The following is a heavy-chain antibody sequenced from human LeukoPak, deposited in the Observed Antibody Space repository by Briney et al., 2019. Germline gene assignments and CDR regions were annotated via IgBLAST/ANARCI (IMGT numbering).Heavy chain of an antibody. CDR1: GFTFSSYG. D-gene: IGHD5-18*01. CDR2: ISYDGSNK. V-gene: IGHV3-30*03. Sequence: GGSLRLSCAASGFTFSSYGMHWVRQAPGKGLEWVAVISYDGSNKYYADSVKGRFTISRDNSKNTLYLQMNSLRAEDTAVYYCARTEYSSAYFDSWGQGTLVTVSS. J-gene: IGHJ4*02. CDR3: ARTEYSSAYFDS.